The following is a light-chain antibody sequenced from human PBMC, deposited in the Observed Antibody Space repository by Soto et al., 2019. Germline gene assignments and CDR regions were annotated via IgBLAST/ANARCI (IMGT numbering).Light chain of an antibody. CDR3: QQYGSSRT. Sequence: IVLTQSPGTLSLSPGETATLSCRASQSVGGNYLAWYQQKPGQAPRLRIYGASSRATGIPDRFSGSGSGTDFTLTISRLEPEDFAVYYCQQYGSSRTFGPGTKVDIK. V-gene: IGKV3-20*01. CDR2: GAS. J-gene: IGKJ3*01. CDR1: QSVGGNY.